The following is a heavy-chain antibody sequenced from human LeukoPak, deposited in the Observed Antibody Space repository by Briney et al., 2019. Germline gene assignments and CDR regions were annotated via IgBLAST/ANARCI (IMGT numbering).Heavy chain of an antibody. D-gene: IGHD6-13*01. CDR2: IRSKAYGGTT. V-gene: IGHV3-49*03. CDR1: GFTFGDYA. J-gene: IGHJ4*02. CDR3: TRDPKRKYSSSWYY. Sequence: GGSLRLSCTASGFTFGDYAMSWFRQAPGKGLEWVGFIRSKAYGGTTEYAASVKGRFTISRDDSKSIAYLQMNSLKTEDTAVYYCTRDPKRKYSSSWYYWGQGTLVTVSS.